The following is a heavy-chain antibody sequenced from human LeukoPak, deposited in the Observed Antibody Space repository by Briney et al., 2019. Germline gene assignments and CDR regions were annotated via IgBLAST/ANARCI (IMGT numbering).Heavy chain of an antibody. D-gene: IGHD3-22*01. CDR2: ISAYNGNT. CDR1: GYTFTSYG. Sequence: GASVKVSCKASGYTFTSYGISWVRQAPGQGLEWMGWISAYNGNTNYAQKLQGRVTMTTDTSTSTAYMELRSLRSDDTAVYYCAREDQATMIHYYFDYWGQGTLVTVSS. V-gene: IGHV1-18*01. J-gene: IGHJ4*02. CDR3: AREDQATMIHYYFDY.